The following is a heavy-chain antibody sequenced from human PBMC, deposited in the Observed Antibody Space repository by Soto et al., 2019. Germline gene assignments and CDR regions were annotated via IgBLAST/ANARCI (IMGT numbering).Heavy chain of an antibody. CDR1: GYSISSGYY. J-gene: IGHJ4*02. CDR3: ARAPHYDFWSGYYPFDY. CDR2: IYHSGST. V-gene: IGHV4-38-2*01. D-gene: IGHD3-3*01. Sequence: SETLSLTCAVSGYSISSGYYWGWIRQPPGKGLEWIGSIYHSGSTYYNPSLKSRVTISVDTSKNQFSLKLSSVTAADTAVYYCARAPHYDFWSGYYPFDYWGQGTLVTVYS.